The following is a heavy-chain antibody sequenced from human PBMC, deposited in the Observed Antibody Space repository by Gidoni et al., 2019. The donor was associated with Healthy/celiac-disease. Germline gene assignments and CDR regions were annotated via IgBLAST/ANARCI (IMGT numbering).Heavy chain of an antibody. D-gene: IGHD6-19*01. CDR1: GFTFSSYW. Sequence: EVQLVESGGGLVQPGGSLGLSCSACGFTFSSYWMHWVRQAPGKGLVWVSRINSDGSSTSYADSVKDRFTISRDNAKNTLYLQMNSLRAEDTAVYYCATLAVAGLGYWGQGTLVTVSS. V-gene: IGHV3-74*01. J-gene: IGHJ4*02. CDR2: INSDGSST. CDR3: ATLAVAGLGY.